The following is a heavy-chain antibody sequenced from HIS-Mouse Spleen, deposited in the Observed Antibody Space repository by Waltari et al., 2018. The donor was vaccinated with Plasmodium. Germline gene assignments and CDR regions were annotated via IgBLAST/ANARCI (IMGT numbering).Heavy chain of an antibody. CDR3: ARVTSSGVYWYFDL. CDR1: GWSFSGSS. J-gene: IGHJ2*01. CDR2: INHSGST. Sequence: QVQLPQWGAGLLKPSETLSLTCAVYGWSFSGSSWRWIRQPPGKGLEWIGEINHSGSTNYNPSLKSRVTISVDTSKNQFSLKLSSVTAADTAVYYCARVTSSGVYWYFDLWGRGTLVTVSS. V-gene: IGHV4-34*01. D-gene: IGHD3-3*01.